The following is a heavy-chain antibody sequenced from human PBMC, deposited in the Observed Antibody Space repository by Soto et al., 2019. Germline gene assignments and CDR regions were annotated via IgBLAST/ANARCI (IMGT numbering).Heavy chain of an antibody. V-gene: IGHV3-30*03. CDR3: ARAHYHDSSGPNGNAFDI. Sequence: SLRVSCVISGFKCERYVMHWVRHIPVKGRQWVAAISSDGSFEHYIGSLKGRVTISRDNAKNTLYLQMNSLRTEDTALYYCARAHYHDSSGPNGNAFDIWGQGTLVTVSS. CDR2: ISSDGSFE. D-gene: IGHD3-22*01. CDR1: GFKCERYV. J-gene: IGHJ3*02.